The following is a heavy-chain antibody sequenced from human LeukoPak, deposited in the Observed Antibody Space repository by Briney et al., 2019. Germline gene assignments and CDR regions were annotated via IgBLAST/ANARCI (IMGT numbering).Heavy chain of an antibody. CDR2: ISSSSSYI. D-gene: IGHD6-13*01. CDR3: ARVARGSIAAGSGWFDP. Sequence: GQSLRLSCAAAGFTFSSYSMNWVRQAPGNGLEWVSSISSSSSYIYYADLVKGRFTISRDNAKNSLYLQMNRLRAEDTAVYYCARVARGSIAAGSGWFDPWGQGTLVTVSS. V-gene: IGHV3-21*01. CDR1: GFTFSSYS. J-gene: IGHJ5*02.